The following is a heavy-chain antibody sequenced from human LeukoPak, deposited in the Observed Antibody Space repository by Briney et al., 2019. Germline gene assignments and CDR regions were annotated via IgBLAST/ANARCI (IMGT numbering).Heavy chain of an antibody. CDR2: IYYSGST. J-gene: IGHJ3*02. V-gene: IGHV4-59*01. D-gene: IGHD3-3*01. CDR1: GGSISSYY. Sequence: SETLSLTCTVSGGSISSYYWSWIRQPPGKGLEWIGYIYYSGSTNYNPSLKSRVTISVDTSKNQFSLKLSSVTAADTAVYYCARGHWDFGFWDAFDIWGQGTMVTVSS. CDR3: ARGHWDFGFWDAFDI.